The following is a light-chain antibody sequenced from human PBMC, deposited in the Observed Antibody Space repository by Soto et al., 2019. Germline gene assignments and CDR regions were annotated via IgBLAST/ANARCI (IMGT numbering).Light chain of an antibody. Sequence: IQLTQSPSSLSASVGDRVTITCRASQDISSYLSWYQQKPGKAPNVLIYGASTLQFGVPSRFSGSGSGTEFTLTIRSLQREDFAPYYCLQLNSYPLTFRHGTKVHIK. CDR3: LQLNSYPLT. V-gene: IGKV1-9*01. CDR1: QDISSY. CDR2: GAS. J-gene: IGKJ3*01.